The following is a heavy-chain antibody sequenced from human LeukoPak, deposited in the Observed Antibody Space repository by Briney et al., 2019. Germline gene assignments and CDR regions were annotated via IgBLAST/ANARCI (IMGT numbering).Heavy chain of an antibody. D-gene: IGHD6-6*01. CDR3: ARVSGSIVARSAWFDS. CDR1: GYTFTSYG. Sequence: GASVKVSCKASGYTFTSYGISWVRQAPGQGLEWMGWISAYNGNTNYAQKLQGRVTMTTDTSTSTAYMELRSLRSDDTAMYYCARVSGSIVARSAWFDSWGQGTLVTVSS. CDR2: ISAYNGNT. V-gene: IGHV1-18*01. J-gene: IGHJ5*01.